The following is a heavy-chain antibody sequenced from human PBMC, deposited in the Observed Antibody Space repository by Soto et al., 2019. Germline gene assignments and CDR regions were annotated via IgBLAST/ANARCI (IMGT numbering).Heavy chain of an antibody. CDR1: GGSISSYY. V-gene: IGHV4-59*01. CDR2: IYYSGST. J-gene: IGHJ5*02. Sequence: PSETLSLTCTVPGGSISSYYWSWIRQPPGKGLEWIGYIYYSGSTNYNPSLKSRVTISVDTSKNQFSLKLSSVTAADTAVYYCARIPGYSYGYNWFEPWGQGTLVTVSS. D-gene: IGHD5-18*01. CDR3: ARIPGYSYGYNWFEP.